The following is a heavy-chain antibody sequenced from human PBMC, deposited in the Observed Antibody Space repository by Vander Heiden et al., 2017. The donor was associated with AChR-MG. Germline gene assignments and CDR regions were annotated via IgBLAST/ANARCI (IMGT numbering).Heavy chain of an antibody. CDR1: GYIFTNFF. CDR3: ARDLLESRGHDALDA. D-gene: IGHD2-15*01. Sequence: QLQLVQPGAEVRKPGASQKVSCKASGYIFTNFFVHWVRQAPGQGLEWVGIINPTDGSTNYGQKFQGRVTMTSDTSTSTVYMELSSLRSEDTAVYYCARDLLESRGHDALDAWGLGTMVIVS. V-gene: IGHV1-46*01. CDR2: INPTDGST. J-gene: IGHJ3*01.